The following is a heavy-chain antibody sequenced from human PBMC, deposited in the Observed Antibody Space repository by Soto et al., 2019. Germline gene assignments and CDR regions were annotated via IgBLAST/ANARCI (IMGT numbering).Heavy chain of an antibody. CDR2: ISANGDSS. V-gene: IGHV3-23*01. J-gene: IGHJ4*02. CDR3: AKMGIGMFSHKHHFDH. CDR1: GFTFSSFG. D-gene: IGHD2-2*03. Sequence: EVQLLDSGGDLAQPGGSLRLSCTASGFTFSSFGMAWVRQAPGKGLEWVSAISANGDSSYYADSVKDRFTISRDSPTNTLYLQMNHLRAEDTAVYYCAKMGIGMFSHKHHFDHWGQGTQVTVSS.